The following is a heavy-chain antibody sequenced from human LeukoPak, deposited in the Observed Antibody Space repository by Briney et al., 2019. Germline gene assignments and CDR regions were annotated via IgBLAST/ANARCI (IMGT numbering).Heavy chain of an antibody. V-gene: IGHV3-30*02. CDR3: ASQGSSWYFRHDY. J-gene: IGHJ4*02. CDR2: IRYDGTNK. Sequence: GGSLRLSCAASGFTISSYGMHWVRQAPGKGLEWVAFIRYDGTNKYYADSVKGRFTISRDNAKNSLYLQMNSLRAEDTAVYYCASQGSSWYFRHDYWGQGTLVTVSS. D-gene: IGHD6-13*01. CDR1: GFTISSYG.